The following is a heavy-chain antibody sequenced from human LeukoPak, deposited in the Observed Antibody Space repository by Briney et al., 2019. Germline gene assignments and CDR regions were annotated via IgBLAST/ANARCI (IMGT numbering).Heavy chain of an antibody. CDR1: GSMFSSYW. CDR3: VRWGTTVTTNIPAFDI. V-gene: IGHV3-74*01. CDR2: INIDGSTT. J-gene: IGHJ3*02. Sequence: PGGSLRLSCAASGSMFSSYWMHWVRQLPGKGLVWVSRINIDGSTTTYADSVKGRFTISRDNAKNTLYLQMNSLRAEDTAVYYCVRWGTTVTTNIPAFDIWGQGTVVTVSS. D-gene: IGHD4-17*01.